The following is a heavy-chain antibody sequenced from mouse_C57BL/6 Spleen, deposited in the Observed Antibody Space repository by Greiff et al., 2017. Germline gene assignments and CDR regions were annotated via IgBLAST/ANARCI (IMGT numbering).Heavy chain of an antibody. CDR3: AKGFSYGNYEGGYFDV. D-gene: IGHD2-1*01. CDR2: IWRGGST. J-gene: IGHJ1*03. CDR1: GFSLTSYG. Sequence: QVQLKQSGPGLVQPSQSLSITCTVSGFSLTSYGVHWVRQSPGKGLEWLGVIWRGGSTDYNAAFMSRLSITKDNSKSQVFFKMNSLQADKTAIYYCAKGFSYGNYEGGYFDVWGTGTTVTVSS. V-gene: IGHV2-5*01.